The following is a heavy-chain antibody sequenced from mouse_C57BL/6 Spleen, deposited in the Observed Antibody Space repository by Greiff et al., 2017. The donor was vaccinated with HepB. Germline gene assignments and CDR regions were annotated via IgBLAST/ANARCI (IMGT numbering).Heavy chain of an antibody. CDR2: IYPGDGDT. V-gene: IGHV1-82*01. J-gene: IGHJ2*01. D-gene: IGHD1-1*01. CDR1: GYAFSSSW. Sequence: VQLQQSGPELVKPGASVKISCKASGYAFSSSWMNWVKQRPGKGLEWIGRIYPGDGDTNYNGKFKGKATLTADNSSSTAYMQLSSLTSEDSAVYFCARGYYYGSSPCFDYWGQGTTLTVSS. CDR3: ARGYYYGSSPCFDY.